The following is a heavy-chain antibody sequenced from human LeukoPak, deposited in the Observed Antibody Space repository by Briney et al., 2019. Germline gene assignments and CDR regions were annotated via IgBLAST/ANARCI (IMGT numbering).Heavy chain of an antibody. Sequence: PSETLSLTCTVSGGSISSYYWSWIRQPPGKGLEWIGYIYYSGCTNYNPSLKSRVTISVDTSKNQFSLKLSSVTAADTAVYYCARGWGITMVDIWGQGTMVTVSS. D-gene: IGHD3-10*01. CDR2: IYYSGCT. J-gene: IGHJ3*02. CDR3: ARGWGITMVDI. CDR1: GGSISSYY. V-gene: IGHV4-59*01.